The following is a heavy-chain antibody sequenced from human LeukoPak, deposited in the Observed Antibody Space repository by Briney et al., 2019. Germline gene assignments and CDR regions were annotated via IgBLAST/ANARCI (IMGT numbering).Heavy chain of an antibody. V-gene: IGHV3-48*01. D-gene: IGHD6-19*01. Sequence: GGSLRLSCAASGFTFSSYSMNWVRQAPGKGLEWVSYITSSGSSIYYADSVKGRFTISRDNAKNSLYLQMNSLRAEDTAVYYCARDVATSGWATFYWGPGTLVTVSS. J-gene: IGHJ4*02. CDR2: ITSSGSSI. CDR3: ARDVATSGWATFY. CDR1: GFTFSSYS.